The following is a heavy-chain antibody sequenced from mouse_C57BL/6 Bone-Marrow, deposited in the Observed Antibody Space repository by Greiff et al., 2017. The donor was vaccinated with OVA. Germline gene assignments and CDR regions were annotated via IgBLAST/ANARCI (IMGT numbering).Heavy chain of an antibody. J-gene: IGHJ2*01. CDR2: ISSGSSTI. CDR1: GFTFSDYG. CDR3: ARYDYDGSFDY. D-gene: IGHD2-4*01. V-gene: IGHV5-17*01. Sequence: VQLQESGGGLVKPGGSLKLSCAASGFTFSDYGMHWVRQAPEKGLEWVAYISSGSSTIYYADTVKGRFTISRDNAKNTLFLQMTSLRSEDTAMYYCARYDYDGSFDYWGQGTTLTVSS.